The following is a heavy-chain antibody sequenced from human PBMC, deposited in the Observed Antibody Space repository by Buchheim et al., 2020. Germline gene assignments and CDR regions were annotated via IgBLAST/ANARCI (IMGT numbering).Heavy chain of an antibody. CDR1: GFTFTNNG. J-gene: IGHJ4*02. D-gene: IGHD6-19*01. CDR2: VKKDGSET. Sequence: VQLVESGGGVVQPGGSLRLSCAASGFTFTNNGMSWVRQPPGKGLEWVASVKKDGSETYYVDFARGRFTISRDNAKNSLYLQMNSLRAEDTAVYFCARGGGWTDFWGQGA. V-gene: IGHV3-7*01. CDR3: ARGGGWTDF.